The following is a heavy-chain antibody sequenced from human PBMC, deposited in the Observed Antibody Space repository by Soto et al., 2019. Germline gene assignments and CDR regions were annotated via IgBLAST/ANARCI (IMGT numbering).Heavy chain of an antibody. CDR1: GFTFSSYA. Sequence: GSLRLSCAASGFTFSSYAMSWVRQAPGKGLEWVSSISCSGDNTYYADSVKGRFTISRDNAKNTLYLQMNSLRAEDTAVYYCAKDAEPGYTSGWCFHXGGQVTQVTASX. CDR2: ISCSGDNT. V-gene: IGHV3-23*01. D-gene: IGHD6-19*01. J-gene: IGHJ4*02. CDR3: AKDAEPGYTSGWCFHX.